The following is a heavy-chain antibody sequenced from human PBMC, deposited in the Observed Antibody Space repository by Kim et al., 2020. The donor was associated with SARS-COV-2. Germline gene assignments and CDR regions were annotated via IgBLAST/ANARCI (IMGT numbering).Heavy chain of an antibody. CDR3: AKSTSGYSYGFDY. J-gene: IGHJ4*02. D-gene: IGHD5-18*01. V-gene: IGHV3-23*01. Sequence: AGSVKGQFTIARENSKHTLYLQMKSLRGEDTAVYYCAKSTSGYSYGFDYWGQGTLVTVSS.